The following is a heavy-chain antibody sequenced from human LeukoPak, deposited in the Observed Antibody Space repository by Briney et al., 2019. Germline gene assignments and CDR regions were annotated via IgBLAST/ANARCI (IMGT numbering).Heavy chain of an antibody. CDR3: SRQGVYYSDSSAFYY. V-gene: IGHV5-51*01. CDR2: IYPGDSDT. J-gene: IGHJ4*02. D-gene: IGHD3-22*01. CDR1: GYRFTKYW. Sequence: GESLKISCKGSGYRFTKYWIGWVRQMPGQGLELMGSIYPGDSDTRYSPSFQGQVTTSADKSITTAYLQWSSLKASDTAIYYCSRQGVYYSDSSAFYYWGQGTQVTVSS.